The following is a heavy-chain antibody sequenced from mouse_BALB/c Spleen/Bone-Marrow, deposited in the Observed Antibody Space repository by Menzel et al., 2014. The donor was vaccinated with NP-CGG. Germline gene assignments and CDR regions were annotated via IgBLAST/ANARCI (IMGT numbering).Heavy chain of an antibody. D-gene: IGHD2-14*01. V-gene: IGHV14-3*02. CDR1: GFNIKDTY. Sequence: EVQVVESGAELVKPGASVKLSCTASGFNIKDTYMHWVKQRPEQGLEWIGRIDPANGNTKYDPKFQGKATITADASSNTAYLQLSSLTSEDTAVYYCAGIYYRYDVPWFAYWGQGTLVTVSA. J-gene: IGHJ3*01. CDR2: IDPANGNT. CDR3: AGIYYRYDVPWFAY.